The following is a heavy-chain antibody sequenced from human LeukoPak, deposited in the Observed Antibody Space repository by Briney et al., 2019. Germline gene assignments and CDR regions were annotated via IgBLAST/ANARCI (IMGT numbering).Heavy chain of an antibody. CDR1: GFTFSSYT. V-gene: IGHV3-21*01. D-gene: IGHD4-11*01. CDR2: ISSGSNYI. CDR3: AREITTDY. J-gene: IGHJ4*02. Sequence: GGSLRLSCAASGFTFSSYTMNWVRQAPGKGLEWVSSISSGSNYIYYADSVRGRFIISRDNAENSLFLQMNSLRAEDTAVYYCAREITTDYWGQGTLVTVSS.